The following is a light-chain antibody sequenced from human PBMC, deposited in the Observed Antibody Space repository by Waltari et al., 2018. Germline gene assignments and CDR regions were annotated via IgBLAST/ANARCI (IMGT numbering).Light chain of an antibody. Sequence: EVVMTPSPPTLSLSPGERATPSCRASKSVSSFLFWYQQQTAQTPRLLIDGASTRGTGIPARFSGSGSGTEFTLTISSLQYEDFAVYYCQQYNDCTPLTFGGGTKVEIK. CDR2: GAS. V-gene: IGKV3-15*01. CDR1: KSVSSF. CDR3: QQYNDCTPLT. J-gene: IGKJ4*01.